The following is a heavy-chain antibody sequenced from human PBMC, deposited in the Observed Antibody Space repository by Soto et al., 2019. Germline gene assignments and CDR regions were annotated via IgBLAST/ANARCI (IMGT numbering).Heavy chain of an antibody. V-gene: IGHV3-23*01. D-gene: IGHD4-4*01. CDR3: AKDGPPATTVATYYYYYGMDV. CDR2: ISGSGGST. CDR1: GFTFSSYA. Sequence: GGSLRLSCAASGFTFSSYAMSWVRQAPGKGLEWVSAISGSGGSTYYADSVKGRFTISRDNSKNTLYLQMNSLRAEDTAVYYCAKDGPPATTVATYYYYYGMDVWGQGTTVTVSS. J-gene: IGHJ6*02.